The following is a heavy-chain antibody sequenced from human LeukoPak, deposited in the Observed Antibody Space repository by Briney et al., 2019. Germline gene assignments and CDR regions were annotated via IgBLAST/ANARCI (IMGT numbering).Heavy chain of an antibody. D-gene: IGHD2-2*01. V-gene: IGHV4-39*07. CDR3: ARGIPCSSTSCLDWFDP. J-gene: IGHJ5*02. CDR2: SYYSGST. CDR1: GAFISSSNYY. Sequence: SETLSLTCIVSGAFISSSNYYWGWIRQPPGKGLEWIGSSYYSGSTYYNPSLKSRVTISVDTSKNQFSLKLSSVTAADTAICYCARGIPCSSTSCLDWFDPWGHGTLVTVSS.